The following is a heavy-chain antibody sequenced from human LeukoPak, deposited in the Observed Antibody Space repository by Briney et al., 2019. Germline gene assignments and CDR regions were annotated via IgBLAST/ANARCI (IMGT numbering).Heavy chain of an antibody. V-gene: IGHV4-59*01. Sequence: SETLSLTCTVSGGSISSYYWSWIRQPPGKGLEWIGYIYYSGSTNYNPSLKSRVTISVDTSKNQFSLKLSSVTAADTAVYYCARSPRYSSGWYAEYCGQGTLVTVSS. D-gene: IGHD6-19*01. CDR2: IYYSGST. J-gene: IGHJ4*02. CDR1: GGSISSYY. CDR3: ARSPRYSSGWYAEY.